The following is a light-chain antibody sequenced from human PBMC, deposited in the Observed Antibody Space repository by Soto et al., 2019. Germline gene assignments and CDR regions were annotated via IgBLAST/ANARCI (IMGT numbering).Light chain of an antibody. J-gene: IGKJ3*01. V-gene: IGKV3-20*01. CDR1: QSVSSSY. Sequence: EIVLTQSPGTLSLSPGERATLSCRASQSVSSSYLAWYQQKPGQAPRLLIYGASSRATGIPGRFSGSGSGTDFTLTISRLEPDDGAVYDCQQYGRSPFNLGPGTKVDIK. CDR2: GAS. CDR3: QQYGRSPFN.